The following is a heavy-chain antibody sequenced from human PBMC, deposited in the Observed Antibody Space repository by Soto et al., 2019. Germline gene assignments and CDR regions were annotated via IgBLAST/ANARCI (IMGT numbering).Heavy chain of an antibody. Sequence: GGSLRLSCAASGFTFSSYGMHWVRQAPGKGLEWVAVIWYDGSNKYYADSVKGRFTISRDNSKNTLYLQMNSLRAEDTAVYYCAREVLNYDSSGYYPRVSKPVFDYWGQGTLVTVSS. D-gene: IGHD3-22*01. J-gene: IGHJ4*02. CDR1: GFTFSSYG. CDR2: IWYDGSNK. V-gene: IGHV3-33*01. CDR3: AREVLNYDSSGYYPRVSKPVFDY.